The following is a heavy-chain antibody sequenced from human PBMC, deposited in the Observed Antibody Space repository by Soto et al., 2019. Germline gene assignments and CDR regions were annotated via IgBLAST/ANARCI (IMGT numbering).Heavy chain of an antibody. CDR1: GGSLSSYY. CDR3: ARDGGYCTNGVCYNPYYGMDV. D-gene: IGHD2-8*01. V-gene: IGHV4-59*01. Sequence: LSLTCTVSGGSLSSYYWSWIRQPPGKGLEWIGYIYYSGSTNYNPSLKSRVTISVDTSKNQFSLKLSSVTAADTAVYYCARDGGYCTNGVCYNPYYGMDVWGQGTTVTVSS. J-gene: IGHJ6*02. CDR2: IYYSGST.